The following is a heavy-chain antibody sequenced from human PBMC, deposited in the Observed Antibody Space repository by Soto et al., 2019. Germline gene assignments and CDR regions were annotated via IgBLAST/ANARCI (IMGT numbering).Heavy chain of an antibody. J-gene: IGHJ4*02. CDR1: GFDLRSYW. CDR3: ARGPVGFDY. Sequence: GGSLRLSCEASGFDLRSYWMSWVRQAPGKGLEWVANIKEDGSEEFYVDSVKGRFTISRDNAKNSLYLQMTALRAEDTAVYYCARGPVGFDYWGQGTLVTVSS. CDR2: IKEDGSEE. V-gene: IGHV3-7*01.